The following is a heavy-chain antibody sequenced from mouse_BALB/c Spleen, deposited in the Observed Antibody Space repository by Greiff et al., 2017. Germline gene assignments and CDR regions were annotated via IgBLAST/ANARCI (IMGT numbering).Heavy chain of an antibody. CDR1: GFSLTSYG. CDR2: IWSGGST. Sequence: QVQLKESGPGLVQPSQSLSITCTVSGFSLTSYGVHWVRQSPGKGLEWLGVIWSGGSTDYNAAFISRLSISKDNSKSQVFFKMNSLQANDTAIYYCARKYYGTYYYAMDYWGQGTSVTVSS. D-gene: IGHD1-1*01. CDR3: ARKYYGTYYYAMDY. V-gene: IGHV2-2*02. J-gene: IGHJ4*01.